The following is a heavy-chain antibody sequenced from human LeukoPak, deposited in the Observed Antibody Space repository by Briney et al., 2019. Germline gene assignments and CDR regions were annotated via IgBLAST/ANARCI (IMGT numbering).Heavy chain of an antibody. D-gene: IGHD6-19*01. CDR3: ARESSGWYPNY. J-gene: IGHJ4*02. CDR1: GFTFSSYG. CDR2: ISSSSNTI. Sequence: PGGSLRLSCAASGFTFSSYGMYWVRQAPGKGLEWVSYISSSSNTIYYADSVKGRFTISRDNAKNSLYLQMNSLRAEDTAVYYCARESSGWYPNYWGQGTLVTVSS. V-gene: IGHV3-48*01.